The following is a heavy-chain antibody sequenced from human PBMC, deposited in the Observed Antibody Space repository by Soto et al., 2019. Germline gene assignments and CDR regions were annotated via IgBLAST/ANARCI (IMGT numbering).Heavy chain of an antibody. Sequence: QVQLQESGPGMVKPSETLSLTCTVSVGSVNSDSSYWSWIRQPPGKGLEWIGYISYSGGTNYNPSLKSRVTISVDTSENRFSLNLNSVTAADTAVYYCARWPGDSDGSYYKLNWYFDLWGRGTLVTVSS. CDR1: VGSVNSDSSY. J-gene: IGHJ2*01. CDR3: ARWPGDSDGSYYKLNWYFDL. V-gene: IGHV4-61*03. D-gene: IGHD3-22*01. CDR2: ISYSGGT.